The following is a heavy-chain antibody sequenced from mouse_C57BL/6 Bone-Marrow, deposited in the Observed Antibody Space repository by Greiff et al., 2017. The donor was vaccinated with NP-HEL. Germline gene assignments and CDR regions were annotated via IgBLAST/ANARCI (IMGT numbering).Heavy chain of an antibody. Sequence: VQLQQSGAELVRPGASVKLSCTASGFNIKDDYMHWVKQRPEQGLEWIGWIDPENGDTEYASKFQGKATITADTSSNTAYLQLSSLTSEDTAVYYCTTRSTTVVANFDYWGQGTTLTVSS. CDR3: TTRSTTVVANFDY. CDR2: IDPENGDT. J-gene: IGHJ2*01. CDR1: GFNIKDDY. V-gene: IGHV14-4*01. D-gene: IGHD1-1*01.